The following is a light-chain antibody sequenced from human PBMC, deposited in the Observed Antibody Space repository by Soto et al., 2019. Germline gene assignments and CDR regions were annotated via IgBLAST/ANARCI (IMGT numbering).Light chain of an antibody. J-gene: IGKJ2*01. V-gene: IGKV3-20*01. CDR2: GAS. CDR3: QQYNNWPVT. Sequence: EIVLTQSPGTLSLSPGEGATLSCRSSQYIATSYLAWYQQRRGQAPRLLIYGASSRATGIPDRFSGSGSGTDFTLTISSLQSEDFAVYYCQQYNNWPVTFGQGTKLEIK. CDR1: QYIATSY.